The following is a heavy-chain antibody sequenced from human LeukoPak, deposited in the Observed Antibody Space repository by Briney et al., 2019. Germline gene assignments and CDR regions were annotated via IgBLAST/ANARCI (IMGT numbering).Heavy chain of an antibody. Sequence: GGSLRLSCAASGFTFSSYAMSWVRQAPGKGLEWVSYISSSGSTIYYADSVKGRFTISRDNAKNSLYLQMNSLRAEDTAVYYCARVVVVKFDYWGQGTLVTVSS. CDR1: GFTFSSYA. J-gene: IGHJ4*02. CDR3: ARVVVVKFDY. V-gene: IGHV3-48*04. D-gene: IGHD3-22*01. CDR2: ISSSGSTI.